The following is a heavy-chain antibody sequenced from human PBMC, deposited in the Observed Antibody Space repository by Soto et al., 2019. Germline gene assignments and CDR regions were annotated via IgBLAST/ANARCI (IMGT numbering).Heavy chain of an antibody. CDR1: GDSISGGDYY. D-gene: IGHD6-19*01. J-gene: IGHJ5*02. V-gene: IGHV4-30-4*01. Sequence: PSETLSLTCTVSGDSISGGDYYWSWIRQPPGKGLEWIGYIYYSGSTYYNPSLKSRVTISLDTSKNQFSLKLSSVTAADTAVYYCARGGSGWPSEGNNWFDHWGQGTLVTVSS. CDR3: ARGGSGWPSEGNNWFDH. CDR2: IYYSGST.